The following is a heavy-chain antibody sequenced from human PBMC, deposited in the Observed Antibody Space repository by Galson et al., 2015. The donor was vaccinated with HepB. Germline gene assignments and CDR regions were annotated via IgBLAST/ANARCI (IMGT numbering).Heavy chain of an antibody. CDR3: AKAREGWYSSSEPFDY. D-gene: IGHD6-13*01. Sequence: SLRLSCAASGFTFSSYGMHWVRQAPGKGLEWVAVISYDGSNKYYADSVKGRFTISRDNSKNTLYLQMNSLRAEDTAVYYCAKAREGWYSSSEPFDYWGQGTLVTVSS. V-gene: IGHV3-30*18. CDR1: GFTFSSYG. J-gene: IGHJ4*02. CDR2: ISYDGSNK.